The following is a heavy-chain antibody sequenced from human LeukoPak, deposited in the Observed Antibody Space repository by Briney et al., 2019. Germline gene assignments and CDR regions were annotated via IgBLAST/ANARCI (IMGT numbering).Heavy chain of an antibody. J-gene: IGHJ4*02. CDR2: INNDGNRI. D-gene: IGHD7-27*01. V-gene: IGHV3-74*01. Sequence: PGGSLRLSCAASAFTVSNSWMFWVRQAPGKGLMYVSEINNDGNRIRYVDSVKGRFTISRDGAKNTLFLQMNSLRDDDTAMYYCARGGLPGGFDYWGQGILVTVSS. CDR1: AFTVSNSW. CDR3: ARGGLPGGFDY.